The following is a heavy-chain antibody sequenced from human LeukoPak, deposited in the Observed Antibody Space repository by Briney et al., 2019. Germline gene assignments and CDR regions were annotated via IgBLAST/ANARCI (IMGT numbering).Heavy chain of an antibody. CDR2: IYYSGSP. D-gene: IGHD3-22*01. Sequence: PSETLSLTCTVSGGSISSYYWSWIRQPAGKGLEWIGYIYYSGSPNYNPSLKSRVTISVDTSKNQFSLKLSSVTAADTAVYYCARVFSTNYYDDRGWFDPWGQGTLVTVSS. J-gene: IGHJ5*02. CDR3: ARVFSTNYYDDRGWFDP. CDR1: GGSISSYY. V-gene: IGHV4-59*01.